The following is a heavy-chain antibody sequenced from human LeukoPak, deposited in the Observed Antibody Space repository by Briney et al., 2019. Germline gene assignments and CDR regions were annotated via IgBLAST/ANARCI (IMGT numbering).Heavy chain of an antibody. J-gene: IGHJ4*02. V-gene: IGHV3-23*01. Sequence: GGSLRLSCAASGFTFSTYAMTWVRQAPGKGLEWVSTISGRGDRTFYGDSVKGRFTVSRDKSKHTLYLQMNSLRAEDTAVYYCAKEGSNWDVDYWGRGTLVTVSS. D-gene: IGHD1-1*01. CDR2: ISGRGDRT. CDR3: AKEGSNWDVDY. CDR1: GFTFSTYA.